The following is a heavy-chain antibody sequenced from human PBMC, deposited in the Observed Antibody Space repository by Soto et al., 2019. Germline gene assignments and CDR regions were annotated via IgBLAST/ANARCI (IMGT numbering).Heavy chain of an antibody. CDR1: GFTFSSYY. V-gene: IGHV3-7*01. Sequence: GGSLRLSCAASGFTFSSYYMSWVRQTPGKGPEWVANIKQDGTEKNYVDSVKGRFTISRDNAKNSLYLQVNSLRAEDTAVYYCARDLEYWGQGTLVTVSS. J-gene: IGHJ4*02. CDR3: ARDLEY. CDR2: IKQDGTEK.